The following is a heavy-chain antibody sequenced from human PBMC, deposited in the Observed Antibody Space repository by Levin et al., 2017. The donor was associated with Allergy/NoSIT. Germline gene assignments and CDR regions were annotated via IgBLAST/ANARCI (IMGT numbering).Heavy chain of an antibody. V-gene: IGHV3-23*01. Sequence: GGSLRLSCAASGFTFSSYAMSWVRQAPGKGLEWVSAISGSGGSTYYADSVKGRFTISRDNSKNTLYLQMNSLRAEDTAVYYCAKDPEHMGDGSGSYYEEEYWGQGTLVTVSS. CDR3: AKDPEHMGDGSGSYYEEEY. D-gene: IGHD3-10*01. J-gene: IGHJ4*02. CDR1: GFTFSSYA. CDR2: ISGSGGST.